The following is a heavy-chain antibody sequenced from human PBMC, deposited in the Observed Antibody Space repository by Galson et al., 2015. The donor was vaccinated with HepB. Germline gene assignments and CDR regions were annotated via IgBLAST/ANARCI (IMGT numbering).Heavy chain of an antibody. CDR2: ISSTGTTM. Sequence: SLRLSCAASGFTFSSYTMNWVRQAPGKGLESVSYISSTGTTMYYADSAKGRFTISRDKAKNSLYLQMNSLSDEDTAVYYCSRVYFGSGSSSAYWYFDLWGRGALVTVSS. J-gene: IGHJ2*01. V-gene: IGHV3-48*02. CDR3: SRVYFGSGSSSAYWYFDL. CDR1: GFTFSSYT. D-gene: IGHD3-10*01.